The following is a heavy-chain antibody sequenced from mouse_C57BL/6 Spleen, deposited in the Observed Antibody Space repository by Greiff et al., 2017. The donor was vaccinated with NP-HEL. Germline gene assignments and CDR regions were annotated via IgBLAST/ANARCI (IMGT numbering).Heavy chain of an antibody. CDR2: ISGGGGNT. CDR1: GFTFSSYT. CDR3: ARRYYYGSSYYFDY. Sequence: EVQLVESGGGLVKPGGSLKLSCAASGFTFSSYTMSWVRQTPEKRLEWVATISGGGGNTYYPDSVKGRFTISRDNAKNTLYLQMSSLRSEDTALYYCARRYYYGSSYYFDYWGQGTTLTVSS. J-gene: IGHJ2*01. V-gene: IGHV5-9*01. D-gene: IGHD1-1*01.